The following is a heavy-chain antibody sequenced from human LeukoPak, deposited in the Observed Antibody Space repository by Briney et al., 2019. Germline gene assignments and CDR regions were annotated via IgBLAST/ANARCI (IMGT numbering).Heavy chain of an antibody. Sequence: SETLSLTCTVSGGPNNNYYWSWIRQPPGGGVEWIGYIYYSGSTNYNPSLKSRVTISIDTSKNQFSLNLTSVTAADTAVYYCARGGLGGITAYSNYLFDYWGQGTLVTVSS. V-gene: IGHV4-59*08. D-gene: IGHD4-11*01. J-gene: IGHJ4*02. CDR1: GGPNNNYY. CDR3: ARGGLGGITAYSNYLFDY. CDR2: IYYSGST.